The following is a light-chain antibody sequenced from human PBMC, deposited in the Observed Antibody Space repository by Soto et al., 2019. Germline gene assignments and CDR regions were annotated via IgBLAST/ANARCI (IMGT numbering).Light chain of an antibody. Sequence: EIVLTQYPATLSLSSGERATLSCRASQSVGSDLAWYQQKPGQAPRLVIYDIFTRAAGIPDRFSASGSGTEFTLTISRLQPEDFGLYYCQQHKQWPITFGQGTRLEVK. V-gene: IGKV3-11*01. J-gene: IGKJ5*01. CDR2: DIF. CDR3: QQHKQWPIT. CDR1: QSVGSD.